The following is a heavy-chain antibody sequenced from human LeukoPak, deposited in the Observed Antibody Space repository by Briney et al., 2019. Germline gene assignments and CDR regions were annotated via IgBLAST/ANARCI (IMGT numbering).Heavy chain of an antibody. CDR1: GGSISSSNW. D-gene: IGHD3-10*01. J-gene: IGHJ4*02. V-gene: IGHV4-4*02. Sequence: SETLSLTCAVSGGSISSSNWWSRVRQPPGKGLEWIGEIYHSGSTNYNPSLKSRVTISVDKSKNQFSLKLSSVTAADTAVYYCARDGSGSYYKDYWGQGTLVTVSS. CDR2: IYHSGST. CDR3: ARDGSGSYYKDY.